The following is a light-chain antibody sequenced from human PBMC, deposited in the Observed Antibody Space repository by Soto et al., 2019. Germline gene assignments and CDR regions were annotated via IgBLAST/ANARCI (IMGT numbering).Light chain of an antibody. CDR1: QGIRND. J-gene: IGKJ1*01. V-gene: IGKV1-17*01. CDR2: AAS. Sequence: DIQMTQSPSSLSASVRDRVTITCRARQGIRNDLGGYQQKPGKAPKRLIYAASSLQSGVPSRFSGSGSWTEFTPTISSLQPEDFAPDYGLQHNSYPWKVGQGTKVEIK. CDR3: LQHNSYPWK.